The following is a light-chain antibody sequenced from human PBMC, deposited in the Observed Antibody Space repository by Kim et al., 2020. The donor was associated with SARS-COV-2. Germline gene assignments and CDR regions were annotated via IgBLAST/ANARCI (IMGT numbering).Light chain of an antibody. CDR1: TPNSGAGYD. V-gene: IGLV1-40*01. CDR2: GNS. J-gene: IGLJ1*01. Sequence: VTTSSTGSTPNSGAGYDVHGNQQLPGTAPKLLIYGNSNRPSGVPDRFSGSKSGTSASLAITGLQAEDEADYYCQSYDSSLSGSYVFGTGTKVTVL. CDR3: QSYDSSLSGSYV.